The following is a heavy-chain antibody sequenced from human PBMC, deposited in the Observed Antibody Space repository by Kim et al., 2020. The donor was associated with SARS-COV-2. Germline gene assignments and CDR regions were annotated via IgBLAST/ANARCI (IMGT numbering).Heavy chain of an antibody. J-gene: IGHJ4*02. Sequence: QKFQGRVTMTRDTSTSTVYMELSSLRSEDTAVYYCARESEGGYSYGYFDYWGQGTLVTVSS. D-gene: IGHD5-18*01. V-gene: IGHV1-46*01. CDR3: ARESEGGYSYGYFDY.